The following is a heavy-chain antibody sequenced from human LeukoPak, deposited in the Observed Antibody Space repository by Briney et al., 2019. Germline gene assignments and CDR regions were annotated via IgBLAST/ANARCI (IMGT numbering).Heavy chain of an antibody. CDR2: VYYPSTT. J-gene: IGHJ6*03. D-gene: IGHD2-15*01. CDR1: GFTVSDHY. Sequence: GGSLRLSCAASGFTVSDHYMSWVRQAPGRGLEWVAVVYYPSTTYYADSVKGRFTISRDNAKNSLFLQMNSLRAEDTAVYYCARVLRYCSGGNCYSGGLGYMDVWGKGTTVTISS. CDR3: ARVLRYCSGGNCYSGGLGYMDV. V-gene: IGHV3-53*01.